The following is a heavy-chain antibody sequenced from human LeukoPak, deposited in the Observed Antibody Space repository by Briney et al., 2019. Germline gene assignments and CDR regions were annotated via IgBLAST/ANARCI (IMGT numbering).Heavy chain of an antibody. CDR1: GFTFSGSA. CDR2: IRSKTNNNAT. CDR3: TRFGSDDGEYAY. D-gene: IGHD4-17*01. J-gene: IGHJ4*02. Sequence: PGGSLRLSCAASGFTFSGSAMHWVRQAPGKGLEWVGRIRSKTNNNATAWAASVKGRFTISRDDKKNTAYMQLNSLKTEDTAVYYCTRFGSDDGEYAYWGQGTLVTVPS. V-gene: IGHV3-73*01.